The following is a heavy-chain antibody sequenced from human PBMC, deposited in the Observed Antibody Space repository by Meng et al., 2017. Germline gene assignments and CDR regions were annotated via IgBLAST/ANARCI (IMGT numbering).Heavy chain of an antibody. CDR1: VYHCPDYY. J-gene: IGHJ4*02. CDR2: LNPKSGDT. CDR3: ARDEDISAAGKLFGDY. D-gene: IGHD6-25*01. V-gene: IGHV1-2*06. Sequence: HAPVARSGSEVKNAGAQVKVSCNPSVYHCPDYYLHWVRRAPGQGREWMGRLNPKSGDTHYAQKFQARVTMTGDTSISTAYMELSGLRSDDTAMYYCARDEDISAAGKLFGDYWGQGTLVTVSS.